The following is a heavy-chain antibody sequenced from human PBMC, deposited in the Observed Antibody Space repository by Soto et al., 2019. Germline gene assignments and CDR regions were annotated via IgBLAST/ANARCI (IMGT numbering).Heavy chain of an antibody. CDR2: ITYDGLDK. J-gene: IGHJ4*02. CDR3: VKDRGGCWTFDS. V-gene: IGHV3-30*04. CDR1: GFTFSRDA. D-gene: IGHD2-15*01. Sequence: QVQLVESGGGVVQPGRSLRLSCAAAGFTFSRDAMHWVRQAPGKGLEWVAVITYDGLDKYKWYTVSVEGRFTISRDNSKSMLYLEMNSLKLEYTAVYYCVKDRGGCWTFDSWGQGTLVTVSS.